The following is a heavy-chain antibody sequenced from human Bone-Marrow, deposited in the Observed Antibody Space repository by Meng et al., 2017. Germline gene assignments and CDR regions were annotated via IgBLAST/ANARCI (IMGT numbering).Heavy chain of an antibody. J-gene: IGHJ4*02. CDR2: INHSGST. D-gene: IGHD4-11*01. V-gene: IGHV4-34*01. CDR1: GGSCSDYY. Sequence: QVQLQQWGVGLLKPSETLSLTCVVSGGSCSDYYWSWIRQPPGKGLEWIGEINHSGSTNYNPSLESRATISVDTSQNNLSLKLSSVTAADSAVYYCARGPTTMAHDFDYWGQGTLVTVSS. CDR3: ARGPTTMAHDFDY.